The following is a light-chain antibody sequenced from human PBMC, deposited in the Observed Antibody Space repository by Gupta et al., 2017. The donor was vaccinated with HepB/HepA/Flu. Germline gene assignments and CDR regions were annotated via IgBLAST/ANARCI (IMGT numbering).Light chain of an antibody. CDR2: SKN. Sequence: QSVLTQPPSASGTPGQRVTISCSGSSSNIGSNYVYWYQQLPGTAPKLLIASKNQRPSGVPDRFSCSTSCISASLVISGLRSEDEAEYFWSAWDDSLSAYVVFGGGTKLTVL. CDR3: SAWDDSLSAYVV. J-gene: IGLJ2*01. V-gene: IGLV1-47*02. CDR1: SSNIGSNY.